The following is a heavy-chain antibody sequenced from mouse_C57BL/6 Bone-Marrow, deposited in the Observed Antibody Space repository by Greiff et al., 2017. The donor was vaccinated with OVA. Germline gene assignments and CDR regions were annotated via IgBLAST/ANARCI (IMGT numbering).Heavy chain of an antibody. Sequence: EVQLVESGPVLVKPGASVKMSCKASGYTFTDYYMNWVKQSHGKSLEWIGVINPYNGGTSYNQKFKGKATLTVDKSSSTAYMELNSLTSEDSAVYYGARGDYGSSYFDYWGQGTTLTVSS. D-gene: IGHD1-1*01. V-gene: IGHV1-19*01. CDR1: GYTFTDYY. J-gene: IGHJ2*01. CDR2: INPYNGGT. CDR3: ARGDYGSSYFDY.